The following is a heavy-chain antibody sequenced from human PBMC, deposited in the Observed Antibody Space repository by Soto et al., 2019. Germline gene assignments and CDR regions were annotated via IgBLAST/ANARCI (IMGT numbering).Heavy chain of an antibody. CDR1: GGSISSGGYS. V-gene: IGHV4-30-2*01. CDR2: IYHSGST. J-gene: IGHJ4*02. CDR3: DSGSGSYPLDY. D-gene: IGHD3-10*01. Sequence: PSETLSLTCAVSGGSISSGGYSWSWIRQPPGKGLEWIGYIYHSGSTYYNPSLKSRVTISVDRSKNQFSLKLSSVTAADTAVYYGDSGSGSYPLDYWGQGNLVTVSS.